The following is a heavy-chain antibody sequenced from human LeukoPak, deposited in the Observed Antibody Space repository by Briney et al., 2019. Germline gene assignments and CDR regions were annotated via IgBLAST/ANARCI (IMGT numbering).Heavy chain of an antibody. V-gene: IGHV4-34*01. Sequence: SETLSLTCAVYGGSFSGYYWSWIRQPPGKGLEWIGEINHSGSTNYNPSLKSRVTISVDTSKNQFSLKLSSVTAADTAVYYCARESKDFEATIFGWFDPWGQGTLVTVSS. D-gene: IGHD3-3*01. CDR3: ARESKDFEATIFGWFDP. CDR1: GGSFSGYY. CDR2: INHSGST. J-gene: IGHJ5*02.